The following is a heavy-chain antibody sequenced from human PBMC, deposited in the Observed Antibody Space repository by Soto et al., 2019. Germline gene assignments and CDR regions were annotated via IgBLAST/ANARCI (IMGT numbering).Heavy chain of an antibody. J-gene: IGHJ5*02. Sequence: PGGSLRLSCEPSGFTLSNYVMSRVGQNTGEGLEWVSSISGSGDNTYYADSVKGRFTISRDNSKNTLFLQMNSLRAEDTAVYYCARDLDYDFWSGYLFDPWGQGTLVTVSS. CDR3: ARDLDYDFWSGYLFDP. CDR1: GFTLSNYV. D-gene: IGHD3-3*01. CDR2: ISGSGDNT. V-gene: IGHV3-23*01.